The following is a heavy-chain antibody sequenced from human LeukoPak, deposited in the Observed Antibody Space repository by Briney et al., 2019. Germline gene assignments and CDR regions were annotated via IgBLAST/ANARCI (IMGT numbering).Heavy chain of an antibody. CDR3: ARGIAAAGILPFLRY. V-gene: IGHV3-48*03. Sequence: GGSLRLSCAASGFTFSSYEMNWVRQAPGKGLEWVSYISSSGSTIYYADSVKGRFTISRDNAKNSLYLQMNSLRAEDTAVYYCARGIAAAGILPFLRYWGQGTLVTVSS. CDR2: ISSSGSTI. J-gene: IGHJ4*02. D-gene: IGHD6-13*01. CDR1: GFTFSSYE.